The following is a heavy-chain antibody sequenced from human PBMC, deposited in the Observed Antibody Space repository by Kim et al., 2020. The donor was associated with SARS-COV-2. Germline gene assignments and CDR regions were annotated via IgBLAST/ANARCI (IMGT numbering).Heavy chain of an antibody. CDR1: GFSFGNYW. CDR3: TRDSGRRDDY. V-gene: IGHV3-7*03. Sequence: GGSLRLSCAASGFSFGNYWMNWVRLAPGKGLEWVATIKGDGSATYYVDSVKGRFTISRDNSKNSVFLQMNTLRADDTAVYYCTRDSGRRDDYWGQGILVTVSS. CDR2: IKGDGSAT. J-gene: IGHJ4*02.